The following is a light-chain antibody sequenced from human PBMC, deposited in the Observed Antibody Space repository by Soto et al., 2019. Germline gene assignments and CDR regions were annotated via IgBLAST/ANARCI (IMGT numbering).Light chain of an antibody. CDR3: QQYNTDSHT. Sequence: DIQMTQSPSTLSASVGDRDTITCRASQSISNWLAWYQQKPGKAPKLLIYRASALERGVPSRFTGSGSGTEFTLTISSLQPDDFAIYFCQQYNTDSHTFGQGTKLEIK. CDR2: RAS. V-gene: IGKV1-5*03. J-gene: IGKJ2*01. CDR1: QSISNW.